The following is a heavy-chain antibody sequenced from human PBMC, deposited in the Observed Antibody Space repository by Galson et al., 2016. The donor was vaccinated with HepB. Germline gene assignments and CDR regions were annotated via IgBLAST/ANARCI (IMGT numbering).Heavy chain of an antibody. D-gene: IGHD1-26*01. CDR3: ARELGGSYYFDY. Sequence: SVKVSCKASGYIFTSYLIHWVRQAPGQGPEWMGRISSDDGFTTSAQSFQGRLTISRDTSTSTVYMELGSLRSEDTAVYYCARELGGSYYFDYWGQGTLVTVSS. CDR1: GYIFTSYL. V-gene: IGHV1-46*01. CDR2: ISSDDGFT. J-gene: IGHJ4*02.